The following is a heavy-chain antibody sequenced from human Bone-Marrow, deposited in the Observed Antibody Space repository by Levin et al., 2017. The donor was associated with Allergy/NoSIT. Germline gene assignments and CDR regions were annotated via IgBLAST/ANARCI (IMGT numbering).Heavy chain of an antibody. CDR3: ARPWRELWIHPIAD. V-gene: IGHV4-39*01. CDR1: GGSISSSNHY. D-gene: IGHD7-27*01. CDR2: FYYSGST. Sequence: PSETLSLTCTVSGGSISSSNHYWGWIRQPPGKGLEWIGNFYYSGSTYYNPSLKSRLTISVDTSKNQFSLKLSSVTAADTAVYYCARPWRELWIHPIADWGQGTLVTVSS. J-gene: IGHJ4*02.